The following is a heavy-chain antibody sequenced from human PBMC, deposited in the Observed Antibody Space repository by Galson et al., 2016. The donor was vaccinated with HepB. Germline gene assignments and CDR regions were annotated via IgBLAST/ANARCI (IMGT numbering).Heavy chain of an antibody. CDR2: ITHRGSA. J-gene: IGHJ5*01. Sequence: SETLSLTCAVYGKSFSGYYWSWIRQPPGKGLEWIGEITHRGSAKYNPSLRSRVTISIDTSNTQFSLKLSSVTAADTALYYCVRGRRGACYSDFSCWFDSWGQGSLVTVSS. D-gene: IGHD2-15*01. CDR3: VRGRRGACYSDFSCWFDS. CDR1: GKSFSGYY. V-gene: IGHV4-34*01.